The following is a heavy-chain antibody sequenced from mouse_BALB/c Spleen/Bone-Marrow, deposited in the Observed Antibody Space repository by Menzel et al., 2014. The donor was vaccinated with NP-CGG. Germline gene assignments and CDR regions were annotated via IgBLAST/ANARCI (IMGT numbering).Heavy chain of an antibody. CDR1: GYSFTNYW. CDR3: ARGLGEIWGY. Sequence: LVESGAELVRPGTSVQLSCKASGYSFTNYWTDWVKQRPGQGLEWIGMIHPSDSESRLNQKFKDKATLTVDKSSTTAYMQLSSPTSEDSAVYYCARGLGEIWGYWGQGTLSQSPQ. V-gene: IGHV1-61*01. J-gene: IGHJ2*01. CDR2: IHPSDSES. D-gene: IGHD4-1*01.